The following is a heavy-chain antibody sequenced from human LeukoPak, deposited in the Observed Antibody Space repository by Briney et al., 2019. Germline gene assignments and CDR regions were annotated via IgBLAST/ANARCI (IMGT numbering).Heavy chain of an antibody. CDR2: ISGSGGST. Sequence: EPGGSLRLSCTASGFTFSDYAVSWVRQAPGKGLEWVSAISGSGGSTYYADSVKGRFTISRDNSKNTLYLQMNSLRAEDTAVYYCAKGEDCTNGVCYTIDYWGQGTLVTVSS. V-gene: IGHV3-23*01. CDR3: AKGEDCTNGVCYTIDY. D-gene: IGHD2-8*01. CDR1: GFTFSDYA. J-gene: IGHJ4*02.